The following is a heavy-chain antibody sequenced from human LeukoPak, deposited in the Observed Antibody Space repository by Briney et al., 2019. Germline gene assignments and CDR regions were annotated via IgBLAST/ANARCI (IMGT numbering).Heavy chain of an antibody. D-gene: IGHD6-6*01. V-gene: IGHV3-23*01. Sequence: PGGSLRLSCAASGFTFSAYAMSWVRQAPGKGLEWVSTISGSGTATSYTDSVRGRFIISRDNSMTTLYLQMNSLRAEDTAVYYCAKDLAIAARPTFDYWGQGTLVTVSS. CDR1: GFTFSAYA. J-gene: IGHJ4*02. CDR3: AKDLAIAARPTFDY. CDR2: ISGSGTAT.